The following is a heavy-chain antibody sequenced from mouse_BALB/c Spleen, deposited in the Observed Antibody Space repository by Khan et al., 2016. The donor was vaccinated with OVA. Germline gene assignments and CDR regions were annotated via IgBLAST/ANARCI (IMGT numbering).Heavy chain of an antibody. Sequence: VQLKESGPGLVKPSQSLSLTCTVTGYSITSDYAWNWIRQFPGNRLEWMGYIRHSGGTSYNPSLKSRISITRDTSKNQFFLQFNSVTTEDTATYYCTRGACFAYWGQGTLVTVSA. CDR1: GYSITSDYA. CDR3: TRGACFAY. J-gene: IGHJ3*01. V-gene: IGHV3-2*02. CDR2: IRHSGGT.